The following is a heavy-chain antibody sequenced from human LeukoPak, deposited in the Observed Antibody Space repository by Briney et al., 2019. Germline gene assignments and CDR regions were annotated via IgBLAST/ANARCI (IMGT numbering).Heavy chain of an antibody. CDR3: ATDIVVVPAPFDY. CDR2: ISGSGGST. CDR1: GFTFSSYG. V-gene: IGHV3-23*01. D-gene: IGHD2-2*01. J-gene: IGHJ4*02. Sequence: SGGSLRLSCAASGFTFSSYGMSWVRQAPGKGLEWVSAISGSGGSTYYADSVKGRFTISRDNSKNTLYLQMNSLRAEDTAVYYCATDIVVVPAPFDYWGQGTLVTVSS.